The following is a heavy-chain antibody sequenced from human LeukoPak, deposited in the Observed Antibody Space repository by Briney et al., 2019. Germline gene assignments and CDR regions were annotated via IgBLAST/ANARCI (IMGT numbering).Heavy chain of an antibody. CDR3: ARLRGRGSGWYPTAWFDP. CDR2: IYYSGST. V-gene: IGHV4-39*07. J-gene: IGHJ5*02. CDR1: GVSISSTRYY. Sequence: SETLSLTCTVSGVSISSTRYYWGWIRQPPGKGLEWIGSIYYSGSTYYDPSLKSRVTISVDTSKNQFSLKLSSVTAADTAVYYCARLRGRGSGWYPTAWFDPWGQGTLVTVSS. D-gene: IGHD6-19*01.